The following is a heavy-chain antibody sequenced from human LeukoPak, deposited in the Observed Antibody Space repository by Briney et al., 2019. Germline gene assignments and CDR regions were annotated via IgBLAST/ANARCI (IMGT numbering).Heavy chain of an antibody. Sequence: SETLSLTCTVSGGSISSYYWSWIRQPPGKGLEWIGRIYSTGSTNYSPSLKSRVTVSVDKSKNQFSLNLSSVTAADTAVYYCARGIADPYSFDSWGQGTLVTVSS. D-gene: IGHD6-13*01. V-gene: IGHV4-4*07. J-gene: IGHJ4*02. CDR1: GGSISSYY. CDR3: ARGIADPYSFDS. CDR2: IYSTGST.